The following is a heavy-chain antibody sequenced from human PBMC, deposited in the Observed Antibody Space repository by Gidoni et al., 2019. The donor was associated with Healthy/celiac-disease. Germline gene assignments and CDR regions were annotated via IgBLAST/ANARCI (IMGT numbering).Heavy chain of an antibody. D-gene: IGHD2-2*01. J-gene: IGHJ5*02. CDR3: AKGHPIVVVPAAIPFDP. Sequence: FTISRDNSKNTLYLQMNSLRAEDTAVYYCAKGHPIVVVPAAIPFDPWGQGTLVTVSS. V-gene: IGHV3-23*01.